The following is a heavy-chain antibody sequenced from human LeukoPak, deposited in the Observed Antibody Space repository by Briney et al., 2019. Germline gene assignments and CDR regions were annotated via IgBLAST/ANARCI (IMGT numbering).Heavy chain of an antibody. CDR2: IIPILGIA. CDR3: ARSGEDCSSTSCYGGGSSSSYGDYYYGMDV. V-gene: IGHV1-69*02. J-gene: IGHJ6*02. Sequence: SVKVSCKASGGTFSSYTISWVRQAPGQGLEWMGRIIPILGIANYAQKFQGRVTITADKSTSTAYMELSSLKSEDTAVYYCARSGEDCSSTSCYGGGSSSSYGDYYYGMDVWGQGTTVTVSS. CDR1: GGTFSSYT. D-gene: IGHD2-2*01.